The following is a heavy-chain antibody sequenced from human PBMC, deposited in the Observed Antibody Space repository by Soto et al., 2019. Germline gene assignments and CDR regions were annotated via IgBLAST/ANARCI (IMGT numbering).Heavy chain of an antibody. Sequence: ASLKVSCKHSGYTFTSYDINWVRQATGQGLEWMGWMIPNSGNTGYAQKFQGRVTMTRNTTISTAYMELSSLRSEDTAVSYCAGFVPAAADYYYYGIDVWGQGTTDTFSS. CDR2: MIPNSGNT. D-gene: IGHD2-2*01. CDR1: GYTFTSYD. CDR3: AGFVPAAADYYYYGIDV. J-gene: IGHJ6*02. V-gene: IGHV1-8*01.